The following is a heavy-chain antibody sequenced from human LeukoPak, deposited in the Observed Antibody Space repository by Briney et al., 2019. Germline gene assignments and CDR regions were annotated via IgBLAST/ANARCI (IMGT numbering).Heavy chain of an antibody. CDR2: ISGSGGST. Sequence: GGSLRLSCAASGFTFSNAWMSWVRQAPGKGLEWVSAISGSGGSTYYADSVKGRFTISRDNSKNTLYLQMNSLRAEDTAVYYCAKARKVVTAFDYWGQGTLVTVSS. CDR1: GFTFSNAW. D-gene: IGHD2-21*02. CDR3: AKARKVVTAFDY. J-gene: IGHJ4*02. V-gene: IGHV3-23*01.